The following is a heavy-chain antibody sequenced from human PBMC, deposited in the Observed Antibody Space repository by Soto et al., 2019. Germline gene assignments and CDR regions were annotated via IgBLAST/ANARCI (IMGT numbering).Heavy chain of an antibody. CDR3: ARYEFLAY. Sequence: QVQLVQSGGGVVQPGRSLRLSFAAAGVSFSGYGMHWVRQAPGKGLEWVAVIWYDGSEKYYADAVKGRFTISRDNSKNTLFLQMNSLRVEDTAVYYCARYEFLAYWGQGTLVTVSS. CDR2: IWYDGSEK. CDR1: GVSFSGYG. D-gene: IGHD3-10*01. J-gene: IGHJ4*02. V-gene: IGHV3-33*01.